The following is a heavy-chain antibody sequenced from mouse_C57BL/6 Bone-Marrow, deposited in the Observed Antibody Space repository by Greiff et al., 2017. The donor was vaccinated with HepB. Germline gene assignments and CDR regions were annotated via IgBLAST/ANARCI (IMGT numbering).Heavy chain of an antibody. Sequence: QVQLKQPGAELVKPGASVKLSCKASGYTFTSYWMHWVKQRPGQGLEWIGMIHPNSGSTNYNEKFKSKATLTVDKSSSTAYMQLSSLTSEDSAVYYCAREFITTVVATFHWYFDVWGTGTTVTVSS. V-gene: IGHV1-64*01. CDR3: AREFITTVVATFHWYFDV. CDR1: GYTFTSYW. D-gene: IGHD1-1*01. CDR2: IHPNSGST. J-gene: IGHJ1*03.